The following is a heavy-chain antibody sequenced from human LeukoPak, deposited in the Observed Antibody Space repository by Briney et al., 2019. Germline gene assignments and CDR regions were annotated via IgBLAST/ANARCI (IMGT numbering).Heavy chain of an antibody. J-gene: IGHJ3*02. V-gene: IGHV1-8*03. CDR1: GYTFTSYD. CDR3: ARDPSTRGAFDI. CDR2: MNPNSGNT. D-gene: IGHD3-10*01. Sequence: ASVKVSCKASGYTFTSYDINWVRQATGQGLEWMGWMNPNSGNTGYAQKFQGRVTITRNTSISTAYMELSSLRSEDTAVYYCARDPSTRGAFDIWGQGTMVTVSS.